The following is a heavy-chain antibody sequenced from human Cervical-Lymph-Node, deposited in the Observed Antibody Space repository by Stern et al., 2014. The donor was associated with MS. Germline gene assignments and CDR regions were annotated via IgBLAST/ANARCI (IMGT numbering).Heavy chain of an antibody. J-gene: IGHJ5*02. D-gene: IGHD3-10*01. CDR1: GYTFTSSD. Sequence: QVQLVQSGAAVKKPGASVKVSCKASGYTFTSSDINWVRQAPGQGLEWMGGLNTNSGNTGYAQKFQGRVTMTRNTSISTAYMELSSLRSEDTAVYYCARDCKLRRFGSRGWXXXWGQGTLVTVSS. V-gene: IGHV1-8*01. CDR2: LNTNSGNT. CDR3: ARDCKLRRFGSRGWXXX.